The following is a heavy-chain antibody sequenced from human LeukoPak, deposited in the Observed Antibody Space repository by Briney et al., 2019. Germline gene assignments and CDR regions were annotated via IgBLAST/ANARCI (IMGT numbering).Heavy chain of an antibody. CDR2: IWYDGRYK. CDR3: ARGLNYYDSNGYYPYFDY. CDR1: GFAFYTYG. D-gene: IGHD3-22*01. Sequence: GGSLRLSCAASGFAFYTYGMHWVRQAPGGGLEWVAVIWYDGRYKYYADSVKGRFTISRDNSKNTLYLQMNSLRAEDTAVYYCARGLNYYDSNGYYPYFDYWGQGTLVTVSS. J-gene: IGHJ4*02. V-gene: IGHV3-33*01.